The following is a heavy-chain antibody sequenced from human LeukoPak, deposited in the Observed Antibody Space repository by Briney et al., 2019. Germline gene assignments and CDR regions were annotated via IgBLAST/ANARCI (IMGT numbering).Heavy chain of an antibody. CDR2: IYYSGST. V-gene: IGHV4-31*03. CDR3: ARGFGVSSSWYYYYYGMDV. CDR1: GGSISSGGYY. D-gene: IGHD6-13*01. Sequence: SQTLSLTCTVSGGSISSGGYYWSYIRQHPGKGLEWIGYIYYSGSTYYNPSLKSRLNISVDTSKNQFSLKLSSVTAADTAVYYCARGFGVSSSWYYYYYGMDVWGQGTTVTVSS. J-gene: IGHJ6*02.